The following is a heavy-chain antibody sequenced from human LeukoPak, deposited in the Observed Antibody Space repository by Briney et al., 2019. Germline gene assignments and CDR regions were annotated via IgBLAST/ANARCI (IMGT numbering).Heavy chain of an antibody. Sequence: GGSLRLSCAASGFTFTTFWMTWVRQAPGKGLEWVANINQDGSEKYYVDSVKGRFTISRDNAKNSLYMQMNSLRAEDTAVYYCARGQAGSYWGQGTLVTVSS. V-gene: IGHV3-7*01. CDR3: ARGQAGSY. CDR1: GFTFTTFW. J-gene: IGHJ4*02. D-gene: IGHD2-15*01. CDR2: INQDGSEK.